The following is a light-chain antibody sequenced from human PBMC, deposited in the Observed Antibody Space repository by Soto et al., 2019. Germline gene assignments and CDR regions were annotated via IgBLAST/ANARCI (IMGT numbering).Light chain of an antibody. CDR3: QQRSTWPLT. Sequence: EIVLTQSPATLSLSPGERVTLSCRASQSVSSYLAWYQQKPGQAPRLLIYDASNRATGIPARFRGSGSGTDFTLTISSLEPEDFAVYYCQQRSTWPLTFGGGTKVEIK. CDR1: QSVSSY. V-gene: IGKV3-11*01. CDR2: DAS. J-gene: IGKJ4*01.